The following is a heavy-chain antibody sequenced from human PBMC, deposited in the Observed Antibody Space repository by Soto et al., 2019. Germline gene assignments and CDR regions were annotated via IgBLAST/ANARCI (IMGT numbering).Heavy chain of an antibody. CDR2: ISAYNGNT. Sequence: ASVKVSCKASGYTFTSYGISWVRQAPGQGLEWMGWISAYNGNTNYAQKLQGRVTMTTDTPTSTAYMELRSLRSDDTAVYYCARSLWFGEYPFPGYWGQGTLVTVSS. CDR3: ARSLWFGEYPFPGY. D-gene: IGHD3-10*01. V-gene: IGHV1-18*01. J-gene: IGHJ4*02. CDR1: GYTFTSYG.